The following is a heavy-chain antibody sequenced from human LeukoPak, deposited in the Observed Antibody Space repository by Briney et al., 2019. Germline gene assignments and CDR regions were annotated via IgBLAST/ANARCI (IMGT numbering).Heavy chain of an antibody. CDR3: ARQVITMVRGVVVRRFDP. V-gene: IGHV4-39*01. Sequence: SETLSLTCTVSGGSISSSSYYWGWIRQPPGKGLEWIGSIYYSGSTYYNPSLKSRVTISVDTSKNQFSLKLSSVTAADTAVYYCARQVITMVRGVVVRRFDPWGQGTLVTVSS. J-gene: IGHJ5*02. CDR1: GGSISSSSYY. D-gene: IGHD3-10*01. CDR2: IYYSGST.